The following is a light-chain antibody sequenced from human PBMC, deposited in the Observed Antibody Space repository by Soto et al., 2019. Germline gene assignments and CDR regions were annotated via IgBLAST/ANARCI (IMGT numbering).Light chain of an antibody. V-gene: IGKV3-20*01. Sequence: EIVLTQSPGTLSLSPGDTATLSCRANATVFCSRLAWYQQIPGQPPKLLIYGASSRATGIPARISGSGSGTDFTLTISGLEPGDFAVYYCQQYGTSDPTFGQGTNVEI. CDR1: ATVFCSR. CDR3: QQYGTSDPT. J-gene: IGKJ1*01. CDR2: GAS.